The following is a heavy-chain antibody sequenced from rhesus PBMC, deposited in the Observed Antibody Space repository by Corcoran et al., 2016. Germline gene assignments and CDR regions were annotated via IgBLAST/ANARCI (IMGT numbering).Heavy chain of an antibody. CDR3: ARLGVLQFLDWSPFDAFDF. CDR2: ISYSRSS. Sequence: QLQLQESGPGLVKPSETLSLTCAVSGYSISSGYGWSWIRQPPGKGLEWIGYISYSRSSSYNPSLKSRVTFSRDTSNNKFSRKLSSVTAADTAVYYCARLGVLQFLDWSPFDAFDFWGQGLRVTVSS. CDR1: GYSISSGYG. D-gene: IGHD3-3*01. J-gene: IGHJ3*01. V-gene: IGHV4-122*02.